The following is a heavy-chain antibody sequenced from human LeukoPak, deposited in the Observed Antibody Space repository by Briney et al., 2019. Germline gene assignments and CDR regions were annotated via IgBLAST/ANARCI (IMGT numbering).Heavy chain of an antibody. V-gene: IGHV3-30-3*01. CDR1: GFTFSSYA. Sequence: HPGRSLRLSCAASGFTFSSYAMHWVRQAPGKGLEWVAVISYDGSNKYYADSVKGRFTISRDNSKNTLYLQMNSLRAEDTAVYYCAGDRSGRGVFDYWGQGTLVTVSS. D-gene: IGHD3-10*01. J-gene: IGHJ4*02. CDR2: ISYDGSNK. CDR3: AGDRSGRGVFDY.